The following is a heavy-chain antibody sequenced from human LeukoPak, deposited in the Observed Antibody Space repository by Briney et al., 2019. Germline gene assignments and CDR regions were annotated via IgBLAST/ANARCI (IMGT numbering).Heavy chain of an antibody. CDR3: ARRSGNMITFGGVIAARSPFDY. CDR1: GGSFSGYY. D-gene: IGHD3-16*02. CDR2: INHSGST. V-gene: IGHV4-34*01. Sequence: SETLSLTCAVYGGSFSGYYWSWIRQPPGKGLEWIGEINHSGSTNYNPSLKSRVTISVDTSKNQFSLKLSSVTAADTAVYYCARRSGNMITFGGVIAARSPFDYWGQGTLVTVSS. J-gene: IGHJ4*02.